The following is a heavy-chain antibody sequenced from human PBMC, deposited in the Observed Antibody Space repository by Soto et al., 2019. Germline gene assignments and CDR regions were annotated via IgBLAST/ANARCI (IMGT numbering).Heavy chain of an antibody. Sequence: TLILSCPASGCTFSSYGMHGVRQAPGKGLEWVAVISYDGSNKYYAYSVKGRFTISRDNSKNTLYLQMNSLRAEETPVYYCAQGGRGPVQMERLGXWGQGTLVTVS. J-gene: IGHJ4*02. D-gene: IGHD1-1*01. CDR1: GCTFSSYG. CDR3: AQGGRGPVQMERLGX. V-gene: IGHV3-30*18. CDR2: ISYDGSNK.